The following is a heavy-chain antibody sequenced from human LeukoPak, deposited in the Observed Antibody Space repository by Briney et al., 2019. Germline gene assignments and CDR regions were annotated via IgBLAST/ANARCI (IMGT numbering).Heavy chain of an antibody. D-gene: IGHD6-6*01. Sequence: PGGSLRLSCAASGFTFSSYSMNWVRQAPGKGLEWVSYISSSSSTIYYADSVKGRFTISGDNAKNSLYLQMNSLRAEDTAVYYCASIGSSSALAAFDIWGQGTMVTVSS. CDR1: GFTFSSYS. CDR2: ISSSSSTI. CDR3: ASIGSSSALAAFDI. V-gene: IGHV3-48*04. J-gene: IGHJ3*02.